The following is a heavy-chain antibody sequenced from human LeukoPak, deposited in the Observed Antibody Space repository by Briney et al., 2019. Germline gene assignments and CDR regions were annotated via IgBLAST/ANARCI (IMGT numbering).Heavy chain of an antibody. V-gene: IGHV3-53*01. CDR1: GITFSSNY. CDR2: IYSDAST. D-gene: IGHD2-15*01. J-gene: IGHJ4*02. Sequence: GGSLRLSCAVSGITFSSNYMTWVRQAPGKGLEWVSVIYSDASTNYADSVKGRFSISRDNSKNILYLQMNSLRAEDTAVYYCARGLGYCDTTTCLLPFDYWGQGTLVTVSS. CDR3: ARGLGYCDTTTCLLPFDY.